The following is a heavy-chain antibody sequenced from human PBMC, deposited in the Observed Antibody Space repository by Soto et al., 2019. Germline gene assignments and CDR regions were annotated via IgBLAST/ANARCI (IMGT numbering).Heavy chain of an antibody. D-gene: IGHD3-10*01. CDR1: GFTFSDHY. J-gene: IGHJ4*02. V-gene: IGHV3-72*01. CDR3: TVWGSGNDFGAA. Sequence: EVQLVESGGGLVQPGGSLRLSCAASGFTFSDHYMDWVRQAPGKGLEWVGRSKNKADSYTTEYAASVKGRFTISRDGSKNSLFLQMNSLKTEDTAVYYCTVWGSGNDFGAARGQGILVTVSS. CDR2: SKNKADSYTT.